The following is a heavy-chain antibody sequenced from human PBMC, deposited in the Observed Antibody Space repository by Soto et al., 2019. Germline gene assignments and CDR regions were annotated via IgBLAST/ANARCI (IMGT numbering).Heavy chain of an antibody. CDR1: GFSFSDYT. CDR2: INTSSSNI. CDR3: ARGLRGVPVAADLDS. Sequence: GGSLRLSCVASGFSFSDYTMSWVRQAPGKGLDWVSTINTSSSNIFYAASVKGRFTVSRDNAKNTLYLQMDNLRAEDTAVYFCARGLRGVPVAADLDSWGQGTLVTVSS. J-gene: IGHJ4*02. V-gene: IGHV3-21*06. D-gene: IGHD3-10*01.